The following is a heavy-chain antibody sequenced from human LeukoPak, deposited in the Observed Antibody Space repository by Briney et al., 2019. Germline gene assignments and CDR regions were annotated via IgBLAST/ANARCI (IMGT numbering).Heavy chain of an antibody. CDR2: ISSIGGST. CDR3: AKDRIPM. D-gene: IGHD3-3*01. Sequence: GSLRLSGTTSGFTLITYWMHWVRRAPGKGRVWIAAISSIGGSTYYADSVKGRFTISTDNSKNTLYLYMNSLRAEDTAVYYCAKDRIPMWGQGTLVTVSS. J-gene: IGHJ4*02. V-gene: IGHV3-23*01. CDR1: GFTLITYW.